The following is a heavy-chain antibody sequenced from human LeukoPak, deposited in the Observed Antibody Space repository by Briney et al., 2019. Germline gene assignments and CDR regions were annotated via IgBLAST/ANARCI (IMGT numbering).Heavy chain of an antibody. Sequence: GSLRLSCAASGFTFSNYWLSWVRQAPGKGLVWVSRIKSDGSSTSYADSGMGRFTISRDNAKNTLYLQMNSLGGEDTYVYYSARARYWGLGDYWGQGALVTVSS. D-gene: IGHD7-27*01. CDR3: ARARYWGLGDY. CDR2: IKSDGSST. V-gene: IGHV3-74*01. CDR1: GFTFSNYW. J-gene: IGHJ4*02.